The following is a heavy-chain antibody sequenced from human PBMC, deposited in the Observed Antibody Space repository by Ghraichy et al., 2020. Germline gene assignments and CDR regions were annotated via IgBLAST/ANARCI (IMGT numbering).Heavy chain of an antibody. Sequence: SETLSLTCAVSGGSISSGGYSWSWIRQPPGKGLEWIGYIYHSGSTYYNPSLKSRVTISVDRSKNQFSLKLSSVTAADTAVYYCASFKWELQTFDYWGQGTLVTVSS. V-gene: IGHV4-30-2*01. CDR3: ASFKWELQTFDY. D-gene: IGHD1-26*01. J-gene: IGHJ4*02. CDR1: GGSISSGGYS. CDR2: IYHSGST.